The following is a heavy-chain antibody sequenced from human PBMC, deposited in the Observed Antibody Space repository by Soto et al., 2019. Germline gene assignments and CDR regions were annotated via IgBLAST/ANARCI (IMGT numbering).Heavy chain of an antibody. D-gene: IGHD6-6*01. V-gene: IGHV4-30-4*01. CDR2: IYYSGST. J-gene: IGHJ5*02. CDR1: GGSISSGDYY. CDR3: ARDSPEYSSSTNWFDP. Sequence: SETLSLTCTVSGGSISSGDYYWSWIRQPPGKGLEWIGYIYYSGSTYYNPSLKSRVTISVDTSKNQFSLKLSSVTAADTAVYYCARDSPEYSSSTNWFDPWGQGTLVTVSS.